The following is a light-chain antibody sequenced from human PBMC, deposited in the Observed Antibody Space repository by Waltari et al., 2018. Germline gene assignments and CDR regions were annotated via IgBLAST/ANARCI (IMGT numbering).Light chain of an antibody. CDR2: HDN. V-gene: IGLV3-1*01. CDR1: KLGEKH. CDR3: QAWDNSVV. J-gene: IGLJ2*01. Sequence: SYELTQSPSVSVSPGQTAIITCSGDKLGEKHVSWYQLRPGQSPLLVISHDNKRPSGIPERFSGSNSGNTATLTISGTQSMDEADYYCQAWDNSVVFGGGTKLTVL.